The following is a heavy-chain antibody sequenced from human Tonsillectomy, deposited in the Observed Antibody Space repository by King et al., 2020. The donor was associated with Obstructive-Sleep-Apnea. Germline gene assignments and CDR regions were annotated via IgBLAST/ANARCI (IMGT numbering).Heavy chain of an antibody. V-gene: IGHV3-30*02. Sequence: QLVQSGGGVVQPGGSLRLSCAASGFTFSSYGMHWVRQAPGKGLEWVAFIRYDGSNKYYADSVKGRFTISRDNSKNTLYLQMNSLRAEDTAVYYCAKDQDIVVVPAAMAFDYWGQGTLVTVSS. D-gene: IGHD2-2*01. J-gene: IGHJ4*02. CDR3: AKDQDIVVVPAAMAFDY. CDR2: IRYDGSNK. CDR1: GFTFSSYG.